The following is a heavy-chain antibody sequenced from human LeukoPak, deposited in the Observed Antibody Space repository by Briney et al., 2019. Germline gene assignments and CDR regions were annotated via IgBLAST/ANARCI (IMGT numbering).Heavy chain of an antibody. V-gene: IGHV4-38-2*02. J-gene: IGHJ4*02. CDR3: ARDQWRWNSGSYYKDY. D-gene: IGHD1-26*01. Sequence: SEPLSLPCAAPGYSITSGYYWGWIRQPPGKGLEWIGGVYHTGSTYYNPSLQSRVTISVDTSKNQFSLKLSSVTAADTAVYYCARDQWRWNSGSYYKDYWGQGTLVTVSS. CDR1: GYSITSGYY. CDR2: VYHTGST.